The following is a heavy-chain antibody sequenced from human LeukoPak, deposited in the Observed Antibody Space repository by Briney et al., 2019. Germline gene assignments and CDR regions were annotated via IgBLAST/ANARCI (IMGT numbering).Heavy chain of an antibody. V-gene: IGHV3-30*02. Sequence: GGSLRLSCAASGFIFNSYGMHWVRQAPGKGLEWVAFIRYDGTDKYYADSVKGRFTISRDNSENTLYLQMNSLRADDTAVYYCAKAMTTVTSGDYWGQGTLVTVSS. J-gene: IGHJ4*02. CDR2: IRYDGTDK. D-gene: IGHD4-17*01. CDR3: AKAMTTVTSGDY. CDR1: GFIFNSYG.